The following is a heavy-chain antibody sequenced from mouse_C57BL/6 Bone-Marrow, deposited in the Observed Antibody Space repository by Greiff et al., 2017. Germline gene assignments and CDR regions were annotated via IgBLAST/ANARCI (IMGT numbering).Heavy chain of an antibody. V-gene: IGHV1-26*01. CDR2: INPNNGGT. D-gene: IGHD1-1*01. J-gene: IGHJ3*01. CDR3: ARSDGSSYVGWFAY. CDR1: GYTFTDYY. Sequence: VQLQQSGPELVKPGASVKISCKASGYTFTDYYMNWVKQSHGKSLEWIGDINPNNGGTSYNQKFKGKATLTVDKSSSTAYMELRSLTSEDSAVYYCARSDGSSYVGWFAYWGQGTLVTVSA.